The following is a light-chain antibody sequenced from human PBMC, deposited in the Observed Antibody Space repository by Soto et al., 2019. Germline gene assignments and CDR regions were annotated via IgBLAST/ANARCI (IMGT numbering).Light chain of an antibody. CDR1: QSIGRF. J-gene: IGKJ1*01. CDR2: DAS. V-gene: IGKV1-5*01. CDR3: QQCYMGWT. Sequence: STLSASVGDRVTITCRASQSIGRFLAWYQHQPGKAPKLLIYDASTLESGVPSRFSGTGSGTEFTFSITSLQPEDFGTYYCQQCYMGWTFGQGTKVDIK.